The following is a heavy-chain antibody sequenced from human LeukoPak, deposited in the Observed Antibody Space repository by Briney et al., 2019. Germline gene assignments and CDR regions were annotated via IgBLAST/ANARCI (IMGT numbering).Heavy chain of an antibody. Sequence: GGSLRLSCAASGFNFMNYGMNWVRQAPGKGLEWVSSITGGVAEAYYADAVQGRFTISRDNSKNTLYLQMNSLRAEDTGIYFCAKEQKTGYSPFDSWGQGTLVTVSS. D-gene: IGHD5-12*01. CDR3: AKEQKTGYSPFDS. CDR2: ITGGVAEA. J-gene: IGHJ4*02. CDR1: GFNFMNYG. V-gene: IGHV3-23*01.